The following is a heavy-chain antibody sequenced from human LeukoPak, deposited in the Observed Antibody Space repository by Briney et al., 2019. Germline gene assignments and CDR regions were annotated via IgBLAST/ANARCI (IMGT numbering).Heavy chain of an antibody. CDR2: ISSSSSYI. D-gene: IGHD3-22*01. V-gene: IGHV3-21*01. J-gene: IGHJ4*02. Sequence: GGSLRLSCAASGLTLSRYSMNWVRQAPGKGLEWVSSISSSSSYIYYADSVKGRFTISRDNAKNSLYLQMNSLRAEDTAVYYCARTTMTSPYYFDYWGQGTLVTVSS. CDR3: ARTTMTSPYYFDY. CDR1: GLTLSRYS.